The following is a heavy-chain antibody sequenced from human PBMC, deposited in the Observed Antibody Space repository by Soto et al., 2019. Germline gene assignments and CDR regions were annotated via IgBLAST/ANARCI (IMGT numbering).Heavy chain of an antibody. D-gene: IGHD3-10*01. Sequence: QVQLQESGPGLVKPSETLSLPCTVSGGSIRTYYWSLIRQPPGKGLEWVGYIYDSGSTNYTPSLKSRVTISVDTSKNQFSLKLSSVTAADTAVYYCARDRGRSSYYYGMDVWGQGTTVTVSS. CDR1: GGSIRTYY. CDR3: ARDRGRSSYYYGMDV. J-gene: IGHJ6*02. V-gene: IGHV4-59*01. CDR2: IYDSGST.